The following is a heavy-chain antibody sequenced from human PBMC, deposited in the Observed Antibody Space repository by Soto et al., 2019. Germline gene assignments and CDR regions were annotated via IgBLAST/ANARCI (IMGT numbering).Heavy chain of an antibody. J-gene: IGHJ5*02. Sequence: SETLSLTCTVSFGSISGSYWSWIRQSPGGGLEWMGYIYSSGTTKYNPSLKSRVTLSLDTSKNQFSLKLTSVTAADTAVYFCARDQQFCTGNSCYADNWFDPWGQGTLVTVSS. CDR3: ARDQQFCTGNSCYADNWFDP. CDR1: FGSISGSY. V-gene: IGHV4-59*01. D-gene: IGHD5-12*01. CDR2: IYSSGTT.